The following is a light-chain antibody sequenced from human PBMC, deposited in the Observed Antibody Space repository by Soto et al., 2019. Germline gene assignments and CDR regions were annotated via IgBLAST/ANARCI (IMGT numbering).Light chain of an antibody. V-gene: IGKV3-15*01. CDR3: QQYNNWLRG. CDR2: GAS. J-gene: IGKJ1*01. Sequence: EIVMTQSPATLSVSPGERATLSCRASQSVSSNLAWYQQKPGQAPRLLIYGASTRATGIPARFSGSGSGTEFTLTISSLHSEDFAVYYCQQYNNWLRGFGQGTKVDIK. CDR1: QSVSSN.